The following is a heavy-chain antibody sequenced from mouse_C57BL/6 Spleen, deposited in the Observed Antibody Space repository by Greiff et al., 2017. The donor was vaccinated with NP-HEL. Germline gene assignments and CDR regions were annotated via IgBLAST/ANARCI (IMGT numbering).Heavy chain of an antibody. CDR2: INPNNGGT. J-gene: IGHJ3*01. D-gene: IGHD1-1*01. V-gene: IGHV1-18*01. CDR1: GYTFTDYN. CDR3: ARGANYYGSSWFAY. Sequence: EVQLQQSGPELVKPGASVKIPCKASGYTFTDYNMDWVKQSHGKSLEWIGDINPNNGGTIYNQKFKGKATLTVDKSSSTAYMELRSLTAEDTAVYYCARGANYYGSSWFAYWGQGTLVTVSA.